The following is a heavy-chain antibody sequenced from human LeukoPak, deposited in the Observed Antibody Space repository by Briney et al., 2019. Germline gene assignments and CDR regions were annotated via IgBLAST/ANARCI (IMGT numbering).Heavy chain of an antibody. J-gene: IGHJ4*02. Sequence: EASVKVSCKVSGYTLTELSMHWVRQAPGKGLEWMGCFDPEDGETTYAQKFQGRVTMTEDTSTDTAYMELSSLRSEDTAVYYCATDNPGIAVAAPDYWGQGTLVTVSS. D-gene: IGHD6-19*01. CDR1: GYTLTELS. CDR2: FDPEDGET. V-gene: IGHV1-24*01. CDR3: ATDNPGIAVAAPDY.